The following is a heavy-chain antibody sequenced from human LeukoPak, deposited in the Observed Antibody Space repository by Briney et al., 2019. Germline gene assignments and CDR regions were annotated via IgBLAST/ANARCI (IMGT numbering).Heavy chain of an antibody. CDR2: INPDSGFT. Sequence: GASVKVSCKASGYKVTDDYMHWVRQAPGQGLEFMGWINPDSGFTSYAQKFKGRVTMTRDTSISTAYLEVRSLTSDDTAVYYCAPTAEAYTSWWKVWGQGTLVTVSS. D-gene: IGHD3-16*01. CDR1: GYKVTDDY. J-gene: IGHJ4*02. V-gene: IGHV1-2*02. CDR3: APTAEAYTSWWKV.